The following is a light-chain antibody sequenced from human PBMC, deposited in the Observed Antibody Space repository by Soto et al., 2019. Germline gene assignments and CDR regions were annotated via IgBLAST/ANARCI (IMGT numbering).Light chain of an antibody. J-gene: IGKJ2*01. CDR2: GAS. V-gene: IGKV3-20*01. Sequence: EIVLTQSPGTLSLSPGPRVTLSCRASESISRDYLAWYQQRLGQAPRLLIYGASSGATGIPDRFSGSGSGTDFTLTISRLEPEDLAIYYCQQYGGVPYTFGQGTKLEIK. CDR3: QQYGGVPYT. CDR1: ESISRDY.